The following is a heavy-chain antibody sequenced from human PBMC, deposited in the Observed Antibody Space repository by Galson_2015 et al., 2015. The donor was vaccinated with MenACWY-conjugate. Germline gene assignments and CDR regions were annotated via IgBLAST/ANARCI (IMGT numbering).Heavy chain of an antibody. CDR3: ARIPTWGSSFGYFVY. CDR2: IRDTGSL. V-gene: IGHV4-59*08. J-gene: IGHJ4*02. CDR1: GGSISSHY. Sequence: ATLSLTCTVSGGSISSHYWSWFRQPPGKGLKWIAYIRDTGSLKDNPSLKSRFTMSADKSNNQFSLSLISVTAADTAVYYCARIPTWGSSFGYFVYWGQGILVAASS. D-gene: IGHD7-27*01.